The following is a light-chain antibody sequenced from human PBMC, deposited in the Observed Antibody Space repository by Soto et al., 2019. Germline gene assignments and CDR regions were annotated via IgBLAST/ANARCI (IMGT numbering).Light chain of an antibody. J-gene: IGKJ1*01. CDR1: QGIRND. V-gene: IGKV1-17*01. CDR2: RGS. Sequence: DIQMTQSPSSLSAAVGDRVTITCRASQGIRNDLGWFQQKPGKAPKRLISRGSTLHSGVPSRFSGSGSGTDFTLTITSLQPEDFASYYCLQHNSYPRTFGKGTKVEIK. CDR3: LQHNSYPRT.